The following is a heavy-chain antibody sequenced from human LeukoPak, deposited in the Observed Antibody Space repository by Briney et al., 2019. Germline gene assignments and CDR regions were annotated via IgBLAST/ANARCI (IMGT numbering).Heavy chain of an antibody. Sequence: PGGSLRLSCAASGFTVSSNFMSWVRQATGKGLEWVSIIYSGGSTSYADSVKGRFTISRDNSKNTLYLQMNSLRAEDTAVYYCARDEMGYDGIWGQGTMVTVSS. CDR3: ARDEMGYDGI. CDR1: GFTVSSNF. V-gene: IGHV3-53*01. D-gene: IGHD5-24*01. J-gene: IGHJ3*02. CDR2: IYSGGST.